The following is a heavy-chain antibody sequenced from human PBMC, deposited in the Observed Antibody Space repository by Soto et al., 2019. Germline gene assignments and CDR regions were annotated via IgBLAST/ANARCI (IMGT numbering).Heavy chain of an antibody. CDR1: GYTFTSYG. CDR3: ARDRTLGSYYCHPIDY. CDR2: ISAYNGNT. V-gene: IGHV1-18*01. Sequence: QVQLVQSGAEVKKPGASVKVSCKASGYTFTSYGISWVRQAPGQGLEWMGGISAYNGNTNYAQKLQGRVTMTTDTSTSTAYMELRSLRSDDTAVYYCARDRTLGSYYCHPIDYWGQGTLVTVSS. D-gene: IGHD1-26*01. J-gene: IGHJ4*02.